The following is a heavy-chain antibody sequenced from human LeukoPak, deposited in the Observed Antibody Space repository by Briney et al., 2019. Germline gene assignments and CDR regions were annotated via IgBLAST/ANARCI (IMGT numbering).Heavy chain of an antibody. D-gene: IGHD6-13*01. CDR1: GGSISSYY. CDR2: IYYSGST. J-gene: IGHJ6*03. V-gene: IGHV4-59*01. Sequence: SETLSLTCTVSGGSISSYYWSWIRQPPGKGLEWIGYIYYSGSTNYNPSLKSRVTISVDTSKNQFSLKLSSVTAADTAVYYCARDSRIGAAAGSEGYYYYMDVWGKGTTVTISS. CDR3: ARDSRIGAAAGSEGYYYYMDV.